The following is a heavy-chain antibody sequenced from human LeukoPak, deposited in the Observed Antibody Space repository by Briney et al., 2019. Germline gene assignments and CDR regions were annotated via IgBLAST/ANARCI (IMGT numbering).Heavy chain of an antibody. CDR3: ARGGRRAAGLDY. V-gene: IGHV4-59*08. J-gene: IGHJ4*02. D-gene: IGHD6-13*01. CDR2: IYFSGST. Sequence: PSETLSLTCTVSGGSISSYYWSWIRQPPGKGLEWIGCIYFSGSTNYNPSLKSRVTISVDTSKNQFSLKLSSVTAADTAVYYCARGGRRAAGLDYWGQGTLVTVSS. CDR1: GGSISSYY.